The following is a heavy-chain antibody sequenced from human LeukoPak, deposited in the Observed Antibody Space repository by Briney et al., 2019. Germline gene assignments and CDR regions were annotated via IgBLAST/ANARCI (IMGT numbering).Heavy chain of an antibody. V-gene: IGHV4-31*03. Sequence: TLSLTCTVSGGSISSGGYYWSWIRQHPGKGLEWIGYIYYSGSTYYNPSLKSRVTISVDTSKNQFSLKLSSVTAADTAVYYCARELWIQLWENDYWGQGTLVTVSS. CDR3: ARELWIQLWENDY. D-gene: IGHD5-18*01. CDR2: IYYSGST. CDR1: GGSISSGGYY. J-gene: IGHJ4*02.